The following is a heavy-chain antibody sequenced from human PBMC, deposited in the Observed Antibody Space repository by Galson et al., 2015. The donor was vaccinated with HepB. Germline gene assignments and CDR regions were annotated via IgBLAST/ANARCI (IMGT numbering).Heavy chain of an antibody. CDR2: ISSSSSTI. CDR1: GFTFSSYS. CDR3: ARGEYYDFWSGHPNWFDP. D-gene: IGHD3-3*01. V-gene: IGHV3-48*02. J-gene: IGHJ5*02. Sequence: SLRLSCAASGFTFSSYSMNWVRQAPGKGLEWVSYISSSSSTIYYADSVKGRFTISRDNAKNSLYLQMNSLRDEDTAVYYCARGEYYDFWSGHPNWFDPWGQGTLVTVSS.